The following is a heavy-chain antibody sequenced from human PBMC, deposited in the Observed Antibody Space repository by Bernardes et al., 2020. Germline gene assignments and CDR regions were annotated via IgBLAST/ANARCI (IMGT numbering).Heavy chain of an antibody. D-gene: IGHD1-1*01. Sequence: ASVKVSCKASGYTFTSYTFTWVRQAPRQGLEWLGWISTYNGDTKYAEKFQGRITMTTDTSTSTAYMELRSLTSDDTAVYYCARDRGSVRTGFDYWGQGTLVTVSS. CDR1: GYTFTSYT. CDR3: ARDRGSVRTGFDY. J-gene: IGHJ4*02. CDR2: ISTYNGDT. V-gene: IGHV1-18*04.